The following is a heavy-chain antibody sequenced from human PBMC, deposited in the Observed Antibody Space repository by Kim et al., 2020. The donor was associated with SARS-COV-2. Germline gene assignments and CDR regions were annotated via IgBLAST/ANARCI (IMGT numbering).Heavy chain of an antibody. CDR1: GFTFSSYA. CDR3: AKDLAAKPYDILTGYFDY. D-gene: IGHD3-9*01. Sequence: GGSLRLSCAASGFTFSSYAMSWVRQAPGKGLEWVSAISGSGGSTYYADSVKGRFTISRDNSKNTLYLQMNSLRAEDTAVYYCAKDLAAKPYDILTGYFDYWGQGTLVTVSS. V-gene: IGHV3-23*01. J-gene: IGHJ4*02. CDR2: ISGSGGST.